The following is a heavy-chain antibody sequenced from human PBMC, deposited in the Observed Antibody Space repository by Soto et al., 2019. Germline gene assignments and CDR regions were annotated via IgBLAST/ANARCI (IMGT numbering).Heavy chain of an antibody. Sequence: GGSLRLSCAASGFTFSSYSMNWVRQAPGKGLEWVSSISSSSSYIYYADSVKGRFTISRDNAKNSLYLQMNSLRAEDTAVYYCARAPGAILGYCSSTSCYQVPYMDVWGKGTTVTVSS. J-gene: IGHJ6*03. CDR3: ARAPGAILGYCSSTSCYQVPYMDV. CDR2: ISSSSSYI. CDR1: GFTFSSYS. V-gene: IGHV3-21*01. D-gene: IGHD2-2*01.